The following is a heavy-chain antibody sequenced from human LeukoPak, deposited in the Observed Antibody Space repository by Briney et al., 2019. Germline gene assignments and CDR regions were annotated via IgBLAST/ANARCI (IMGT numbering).Heavy chain of an antibody. J-gene: IGHJ6*03. CDR3: ARLVAGGSGYYYYYYYMDV. V-gene: IGHV4-38-2*02. CDR2: INHSGST. Sequence: SETLSLTCTVSGYSISSGYYWGWIRQPPGKGLEWIGEINHSGSTNYNPSLKSRVTISVDTSKNQFSLKLSSVTAADTAVYYCARLVAGGSGYYYYYYYMDVWGKGTTVTISS. CDR1: GYSISSGYY. D-gene: IGHD3-10*01.